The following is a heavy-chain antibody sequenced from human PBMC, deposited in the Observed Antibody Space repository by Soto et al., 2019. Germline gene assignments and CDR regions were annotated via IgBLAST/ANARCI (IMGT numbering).Heavy chain of an antibody. Sequence: QVQLVQSGAEVKKPGASVKVSCKASAYTFTSYGISWVRQAPGQGLEWMGWISAYNGNTNYAQKLQGRVTMTTDTXTXXAYMELRSLRSDDTAVYYCARDEPGDAYYYYGMDVWGQGTTVTVSS. J-gene: IGHJ6*02. V-gene: IGHV1-18*01. D-gene: IGHD4-17*01. CDR3: ARDEPGDAYYYYGMDV. CDR1: AYTFTSYG. CDR2: ISAYNGNT.